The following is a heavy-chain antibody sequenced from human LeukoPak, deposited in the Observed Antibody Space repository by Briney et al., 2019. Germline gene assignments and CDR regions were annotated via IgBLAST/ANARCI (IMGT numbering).Heavy chain of an antibody. Sequence: SETLSLTCAVSGYSISSGYYWGWIRQPPGKGLEWIGSIYHSGSTYYNPSLKSRVTISVDTSKNQFSLKLSSVTAADPAVYYCARRVVPAASWFDPWGQGTLVTVSS. J-gene: IGHJ5*02. D-gene: IGHD2-2*01. V-gene: IGHV4-38-2*01. CDR1: GYSISSGYY. CDR3: ARRVVPAASWFDP. CDR2: IYHSGST.